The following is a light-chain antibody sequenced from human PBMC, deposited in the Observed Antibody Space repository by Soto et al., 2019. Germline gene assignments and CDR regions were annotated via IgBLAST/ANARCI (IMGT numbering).Light chain of an antibody. CDR1: QSVSSY. CDR3: QQRSNLRAT. J-gene: IGKJ3*01. Sequence: EIVLTQSPATLSLSPGERATLSCRASQSVSSYLAWYQQKPGQAPRLLIYDASNRATGIPARFSGSGSGTDFTLTIISLEPEDFAVYYCQQRSNLRATFGPGTKVDIK. V-gene: IGKV3-11*01. CDR2: DAS.